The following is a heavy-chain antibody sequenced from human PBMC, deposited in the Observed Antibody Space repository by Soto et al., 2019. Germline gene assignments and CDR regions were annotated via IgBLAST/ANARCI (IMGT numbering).Heavy chain of an antibody. CDR3: ARDRYYYGSGSYYRVDDAFDI. J-gene: IGHJ3*02. CDR2: ISYDGSNK. Sequence: VQLVESGGGVVQPGRSLRLSCAASGFTFSSYAMHWVRQAPGKGLEWVAVISYDGSNKYYADSVKGRFTISRDNSKNTLYLQMNSLRAEDTAVYYCARDRYYYGSGSYYRVDDAFDIWGQGTMVTVSS. V-gene: IGHV3-30-3*01. CDR1: GFTFSSYA. D-gene: IGHD3-10*01.